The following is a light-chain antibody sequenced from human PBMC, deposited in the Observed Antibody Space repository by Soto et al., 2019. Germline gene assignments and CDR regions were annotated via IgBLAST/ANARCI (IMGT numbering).Light chain of an antibody. J-gene: IGLJ1*01. Sequence: QSVLTQPASVSGSPGQWITISCTGTSSDVGNYKYVSWYQQHPGKAPKLMIYEVSSRPSGVSNRFSGSKSGNTASLTISGLQAEDETDYYCFSYTSSGTYVFGTGTKVTVL. CDR2: EVS. V-gene: IGLV2-14*01. CDR3: FSYTSSGTYV. CDR1: SSDVGNYKY.